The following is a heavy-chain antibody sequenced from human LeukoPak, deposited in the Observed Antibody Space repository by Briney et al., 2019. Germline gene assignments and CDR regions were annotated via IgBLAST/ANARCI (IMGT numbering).Heavy chain of an antibody. J-gene: IGHJ5*02. CDR2: IILIFGTA. CDR3: ARDDFRGGNNWFDP. Sequence: GSSVKVSCQASGGTFSSYAISWVRQAPGQGLEWMGWIILIFGTANYAQKFQGRVTITTDESTSTAYMELSSLRSEDTAVYYCARDDFRGGNNWFDPWGQGTLVTVSS. CDR1: GGTFSSYA. D-gene: IGHD3-10*01. V-gene: IGHV1-69*05.